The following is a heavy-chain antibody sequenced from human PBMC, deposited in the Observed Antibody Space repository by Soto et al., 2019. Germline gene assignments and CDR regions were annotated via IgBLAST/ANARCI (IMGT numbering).Heavy chain of an antibody. V-gene: IGHV4-39*01. D-gene: IGHD3-9*01. Sequence: SETLSLTCSVSGGSISSHSHYWGWIRQPPGKGLEWIGSIYFSGSNYYNTSLKSRVTMSTDMSKNQFSLKLTSLSAADTAVYYCGRLEGLATISYYFDYWGQGALVTVSS. CDR3: GRLEGLATISYYFDY. CDR2: IYFSGSN. CDR1: GGSISSHSHY. J-gene: IGHJ4*02.